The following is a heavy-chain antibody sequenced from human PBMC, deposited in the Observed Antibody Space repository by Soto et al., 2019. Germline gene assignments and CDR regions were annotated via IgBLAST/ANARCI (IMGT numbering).Heavy chain of an antibody. D-gene: IGHD2-15*01. Sequence: PSETLSLTCTVSGGSISSGGYYWNWIRQHPGKGLEWIGYIYYSGSTYYNPSLKSRVSISVDTSKNQFSLKLSSVTAADTAVYYCAGGWRGDYYGMDVWVQGTTVT. CDR2: IYYSGST. V-gene: IGHV4-31*03. CDR3: AGGWRGDYYGMDV. CDR1: GGSISSGGYY. J-gene: IGHJ6*02.